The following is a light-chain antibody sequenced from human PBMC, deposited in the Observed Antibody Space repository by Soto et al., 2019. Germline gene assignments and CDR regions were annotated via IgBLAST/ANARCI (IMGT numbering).Light chain of an antibody. V-gene: IGKV3-20*01. Sequence: EIVLTQSPGTLSLSPGERATLSCRASQSVSSSYLAWYQQKPGQAPRLLIYGASSRATGIPGRFSGSGSGTACTLTISRLEPEVFGVYYCQQYGSSRLTFGGGTKVEIK. J-gene: IGKJ4*01. CDR2: GAS. CDR1: QSVSSSY. CDR3: QQYGSSRLT.